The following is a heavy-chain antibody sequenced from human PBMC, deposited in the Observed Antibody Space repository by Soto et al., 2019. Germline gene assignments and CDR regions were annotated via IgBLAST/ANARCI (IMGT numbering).Heavy chain of an antibody. CDR3: AREDIMGVRSFDY. V-gene: IGHV3-48*02. CDR2: ICSRSQTI. Sequence: GGSLRLSCAASGFSFSHYWMHWVRQAPGKGLEWLSYICSRSQTIYYADSVKGRFTISRDNAKNALYLQMDSLRDEDTAVYFCAREDIMGVRSFDYWGQGTLVTVYS. J-gene: IGHJ4*02. D-gene: IGHD1-26*01. CDR1: GFSFSHYW.